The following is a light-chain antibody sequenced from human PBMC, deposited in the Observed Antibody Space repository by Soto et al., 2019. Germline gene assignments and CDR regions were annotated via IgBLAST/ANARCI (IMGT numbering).Light chain of an antibody. V-gene: IGKV1-27*01. Sequence: DIQMTQSPSSLSASVGDRVTITCRASQGISNYLAWYQQKPGKVPKLLIYAASTLQSGVPSRFSGSGSGTDFTLTSSSLQPEDGATYYCQKYNSAHWTFGQGTKVEIK. CDR3: QKYNSAHWT. CDR2: AAS. CDR1: QGISNY. J-gene: IGKJ1*01.